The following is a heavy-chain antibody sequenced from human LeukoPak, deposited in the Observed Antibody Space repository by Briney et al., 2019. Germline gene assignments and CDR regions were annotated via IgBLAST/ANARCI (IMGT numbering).Heavy chain of an antibody. D-gene: IGHD6-19*01. V-gene: IGHV3-49*03. J-gene: IGHJ4*02. Sequence: GGSLRLSCTASGFTFGDYAMRWFRQAPGKGREWVGFIRSKAYGGTTEYAASVKGRFTISRDDSKSIAYLQMNSLKTEDTAVYYCTGGYSSGPIDYWGQGTLVTVSS. CDR2: IRSKAYGGTT. CDR1: GFTFGDYA. CDR3: TGGYSSGPIDY.